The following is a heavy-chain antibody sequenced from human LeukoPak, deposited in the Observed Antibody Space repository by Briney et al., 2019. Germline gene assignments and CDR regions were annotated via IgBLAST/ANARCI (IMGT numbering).Heavy chain of an antibody. CDR1: GGSFSGYY. D-gene: IGHD6-13*01. CDR3: ARFRRSGYSSSSWNGMDV. V-gene: IGHV4-34*01. J-gene: IGHJ6*02. CDR2: INHSGST. Sequence: PSETLSLTCAVYGGSFSGYYWSWIRQPPGKGLEWIGEINHSGSTNYNPSLKSRVTISVDTSKNQFSLKLSSVTAADTAVYYCARFRRSGYSSSSWNGMDVWGQGTTVTVSS.